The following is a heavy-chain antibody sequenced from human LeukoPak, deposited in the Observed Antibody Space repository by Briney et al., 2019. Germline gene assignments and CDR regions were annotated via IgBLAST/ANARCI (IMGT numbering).Heavy chain of an antibody. CDR3: ARDSDWNQYYYYYGMDV. J-gene: IGHJ6*02. Sequence: ASVKVSCKASGYTFTSYGIRWVRPAPGQGLEWMGWISAYNGNTNYAQKLQGRVTMTTDTSTSTAYMELRSLRSDDTAVYYCARDSDWNQYYYYYGMDVWGQGTTVTVSS. CDR2: ISAYNGNT. CDR1: GYTFTSYG. V-gene: IGHV1-18*01. D-gene: IGHD1-1*01.